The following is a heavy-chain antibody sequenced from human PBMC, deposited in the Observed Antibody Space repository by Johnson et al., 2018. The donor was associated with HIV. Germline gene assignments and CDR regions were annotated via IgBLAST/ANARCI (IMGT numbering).Heavy chain of an antibody. CDR1: GFTFSSYG. CDR3: AKGASITMIVAVVRAFDI. J-gene: IGHJ3*02. CDR2: IRYDGSNK. D-gene: IGHD3-22*01. Sequence: QVQLVESGGGVVQPGGSLRLSCAASGFTFSSYGMHWVRQAPGKGLEWVAFIRYDGSNKYYADSVKGRFNISRDNSKNTLYLQMNSLRAEDTAVYYCAKGASITMIVAVVRAFDIWGQGTMVTVSS. V-gene: IGHV3-30*02.